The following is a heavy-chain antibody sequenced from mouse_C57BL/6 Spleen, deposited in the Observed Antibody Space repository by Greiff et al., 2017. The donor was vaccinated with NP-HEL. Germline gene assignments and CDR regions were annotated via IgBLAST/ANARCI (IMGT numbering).Heavy chain of an antibody. V-gene: IGHV14-2*01. CDR1: GFNINDYY. Sequence: EVQLQQSGAELVKPGASVKLSCTASGFNINDYYMHWVKQRTEQGLEWIGRIDPEDGDTKYVPKFQGKATITADTSSNTAYLQLSSRASEDPAVYYCAEETGTGCDYWGQGTTLTVSS. J-gene: IGHJ2*01. CDR2: IDPEDGDT. D-gene: IGHD4-1*01. CDR3: AEETGTGCDY.